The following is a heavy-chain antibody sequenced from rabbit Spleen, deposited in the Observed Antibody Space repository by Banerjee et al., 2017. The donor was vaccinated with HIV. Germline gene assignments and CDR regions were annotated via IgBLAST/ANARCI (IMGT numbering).Heavy chain of an antibody. D-gene: IGHD1-1*01. CDR2: IYPVFGIT. Sequence: QEQLKETGGGLVQPGGSLTLSCKASGIDLMSIAMSWVRQAPGKGLEWIGDIYPVFGITNYANWVKGRFTISKTSSTTVTLQMTSLTVADTATFFCARDTGSNGYSYAYDFNLWGQGTLVTVS. CDR3: ARDTGSNGYSYAYDFNL. CDR1: GIDLMSIAM. V-gene: IGHV1S39*01. J-gene: IGHJ4*01.